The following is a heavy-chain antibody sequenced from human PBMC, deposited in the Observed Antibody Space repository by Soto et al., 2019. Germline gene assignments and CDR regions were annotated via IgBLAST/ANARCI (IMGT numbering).Heavy chain of an antibody. CDR1: GFTFSYSW. Sequence: GGSLRLSCAASGFTFSYSWMNWVRQAPGKGLEWVAYISADGSEKMHVASVTGRFTISRDNAKNSLFLEMNNLRAEDTALYYCAKDRSSSLYYYGMDVWGQGTTVTVSS. CDR2: ISADGSEK. CDR3: AKDRSSSLYYYGMDV. J-gene: IGHJ6*02. V-gene: IGHV3-7*03. D-gene: IGHD6-13*01.